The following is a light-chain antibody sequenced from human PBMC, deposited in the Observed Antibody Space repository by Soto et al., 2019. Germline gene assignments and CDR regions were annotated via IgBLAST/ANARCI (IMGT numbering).Light chain of an antibody. CDR3: QQDGSSPWT. J-gene: IGKJ1*01. CDR1: QTIRSNY. V-gene: IGKV3-20*01. Sequence: ETVLTQSPGTLSLSPGERATLSCRASQTIRSNYLAWYRQTPGQAPRLLIYVASNRATGIADRFSGSGSGTDFTLLISRLEPEDFALYYCQQDGSSPWTFGQGTKVEIK. CDR2: VAS.